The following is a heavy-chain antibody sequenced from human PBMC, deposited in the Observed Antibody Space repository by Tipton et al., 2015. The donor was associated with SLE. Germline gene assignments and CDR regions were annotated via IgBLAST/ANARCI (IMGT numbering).Heavy chain of an antibody. V-gene: IGHV4-59*11. CDR3: ARGLYDDIWGSRLYYFQW. CDR2: VDYSGGA. Sequence: TLSLTCTLSGASISEHFWSWIRQPPGKALEWIGYVDYSGGARYNPSLKSRVTISVDTTKNQLSLKLTSATTADTAVYYCARGLYDDIWGSRLYYFQWWGLGKLVAVSS. D-gene: IGHD3-16*01. J-gene: IGHJ4*02. CDR1: GASISEHF.